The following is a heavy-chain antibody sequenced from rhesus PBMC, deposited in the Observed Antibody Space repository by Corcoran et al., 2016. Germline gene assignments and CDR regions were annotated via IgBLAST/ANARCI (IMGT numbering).Heavy chain of an antibody. CDR1: GGSISDSYR. CDR2: IYGSSTSP. J-gene: IGHJ4*01. V-gene: IGHV4S10*01. Sequence: QVQLQESGPGVVKPSETLSLTCAVSGGSISDSYRWSWFRQPPGKGLESIRYIYGSSTSPNYNPALKRRITISKDTSKNQFSLKLSSVTAADTAVYYCARWEYSSGWYYFDYWGQGVLVTVSS. D-gene: IGHD6-31*01. CDR3: ARWEYSSGWYYFDY.